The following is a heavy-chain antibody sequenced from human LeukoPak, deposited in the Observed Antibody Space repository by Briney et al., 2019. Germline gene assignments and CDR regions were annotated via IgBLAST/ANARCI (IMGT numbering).Heavy chain of an antibody. Sequence: GGSLRLSCAAFGFTVSSNYMSWVRQAPGKGLEWVSVIYSGGTTYYADSVKGRFIISRDNSKNTPYLQMNSLGAEDTAVYYCARELHLGQGTLVTVSS. V-gene: IGHV3-66*02. D-gene: IGHD1-26*01. CDR2: IYSGGTT. CDR3: ARELH. J-gene: IGHJ4*02. CDR1: GFTVSSNY.